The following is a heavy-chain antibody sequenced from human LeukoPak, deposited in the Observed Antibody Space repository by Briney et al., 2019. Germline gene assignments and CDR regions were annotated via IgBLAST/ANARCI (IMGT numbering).Heavy chain of an antibody. D-gene: IGHD3-10*01. J-gene: IGHJ4*02. V-gene: IGHV4-34*01. Sequence: SETLSLTCAVYGGSFSGYYWSWIRQPPGKGLEWIGEINHSGSTNYNPPLKSRVTISVDTSKNQFSLKLSSVTAADTAVYYCATFGYYGSWWGQGTLVTVSS. CDR3: ATFGYYGSW. CDR1: GGSFSGYY. CDR2: INHSGST.